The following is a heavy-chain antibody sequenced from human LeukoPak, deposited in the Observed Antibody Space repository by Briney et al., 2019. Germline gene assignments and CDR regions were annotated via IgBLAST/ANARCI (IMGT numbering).Heavy chain of an antibody. CDR2: ISAGGGGS. D-gene: IGHD1-14*01. J-gene: IGHJ4*02. CDR3: AKEAVRKFDFDY. CDR1: GLILSNYA. V-gene: IGHV3-23*01. Sequence: GGSLRLSCAASGLILSNYAMSWVRQAPGKGLEWVSSISAGGGGSYYADSVKGRFTISRDNSKNTLYLQMNSLRAEDTAVYYCAKEAVRKFDFDYWGQGTLVTVSS.